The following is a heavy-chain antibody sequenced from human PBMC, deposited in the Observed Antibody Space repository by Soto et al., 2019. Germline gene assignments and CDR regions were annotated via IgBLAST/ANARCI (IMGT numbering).Heavy chain of an antibody. CDR1: GLTFSSRW. CDR3: ATHDGPAAAGLVLDF. J-gene: IGHJ4*02. CDR2: IKQDENGK. V-gene: IGHV3-7*02. D-gene: IGHD6-13*01. Sequence: EVQLVESGGGLVQPGGSLRLSCEASGLTFSSRWMTWVRQGPGKGLEWVANIKQDENGKDYVDSVKGRFTISRDNAKNSLYLQMNSLRAEDTAVYYCATHDGPAAAGLVLDFRGQGTLVTVSS.